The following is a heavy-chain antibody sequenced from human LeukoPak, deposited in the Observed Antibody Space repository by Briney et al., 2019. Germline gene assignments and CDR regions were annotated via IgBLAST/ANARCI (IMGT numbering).Heavy chain of an antibody. CDR1: GGSFSGYY. J-gene: IGHJ4*02. D-gene: IGHD2-2*01. CDR2: INHSGST. V-gene: IGHV4-34*01. CDR3: ARRSSTSCNYFDY. Sequence: SETLSLTCAVYGGSFSGYYWSWIRQPPGKGLEWIGEINHSGSTNYNPSLKSRVTISVDTSKNQFSLKLSSVTAADTAVYYCARRSSTSCNYFDYWGQGTLVTVSS.